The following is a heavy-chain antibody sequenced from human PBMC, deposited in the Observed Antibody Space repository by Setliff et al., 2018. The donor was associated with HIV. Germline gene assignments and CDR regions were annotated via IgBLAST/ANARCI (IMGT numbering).Heavy chain of an antibody. CDR3: ALTPYSSSSLSY. J-gene: IGHJ4*02. Sequence: GESLKISCAASGFTFKTDAMHWVRQAPSKGLEWVAFIWYDGSNKEYGDSVKGRFTISRDNAKNTLYLQMNSLRAEDTAVYYCALTPYSSSSLSYWGQGNLVTVSS. V-gene: IGHV3-33*03. D-gene: IGHD6-6*01. CDR2: IWYDGSNK. CDR1: GFTFKTDA.